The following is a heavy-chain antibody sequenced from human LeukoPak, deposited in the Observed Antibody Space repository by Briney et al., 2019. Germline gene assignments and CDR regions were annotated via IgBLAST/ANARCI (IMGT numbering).Heavy chain of an antibody. CDR1: GFTFSSYA. CDR3: ARSGPGDARYYYYYGMDV. V-gene: IGHV3-30-3*01. Sequence: PGGSLRLSCAASGFTFSSYAMHWVRQAPGKGLEWVAVISYDGSNKYYADSVKGRFTISRDNSKNTLYLQMNSLRAEDTAVYYCARSGPGDARYYYYYGMDVWGQGTTVTVSS. J-gene: IGHJ6*02. CDR2: ISYDGSNK. D-gene: IGHD7-27*01.